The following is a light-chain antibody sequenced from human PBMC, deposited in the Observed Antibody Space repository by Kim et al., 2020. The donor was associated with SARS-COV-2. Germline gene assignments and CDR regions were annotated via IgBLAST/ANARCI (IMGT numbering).Light chain of an antibody. CDR3: QEYNDWPPKYT. V-gene: IGKV3-15*01. CDR2: GAS. CDR1: QSVSSN. J-gene: IGKJ2*01. Sequence: EIVMTQSPATLSLSPGERATLSCRASQSVSSNLAWYQQKPGQAPRLLIYGASTRATGIPARFSGSGSGTDFALTISSLQSEDFAVYYCQEYNDWPPKYTFGQGTKLEI.